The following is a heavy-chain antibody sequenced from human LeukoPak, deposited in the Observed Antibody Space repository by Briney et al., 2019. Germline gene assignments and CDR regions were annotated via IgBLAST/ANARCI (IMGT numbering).Heavy chain of an antibody. CDR1: GGAISSSSYD. CDR2: IYYSGST. CDR3: ARHLQSGYSSGWYGY. V-gene: IGHV4-39*01. Sequence: PSQTLSLTCTLSGGAISSSSYDWGWIRQPPGKGLGWIGSIYYSGSTYYNPSLKSRVTISVDTSKNQFSLKLSSVTAADTAVYYCARHLQSGYSSGWYGYWGQGTLVTVSS. J-gene: IGHJ4*02. D-gene: IGHD6-19*01.